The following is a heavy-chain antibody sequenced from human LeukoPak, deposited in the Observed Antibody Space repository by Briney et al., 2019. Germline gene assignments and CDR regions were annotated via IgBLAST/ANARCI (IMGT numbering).Heavy chain of an antibody. Sequence: GGSLRLSCAASGFIFSDYYMAWIRQAPGKGLEWISTIKGTGLTTYYADSVEGRVTISRDNDKNSLFLQMSRLRADDTAIYYCAIAGEVRYMDVGGKGTAVTVS. CDR3: AIAGEVRYMDV. V-gene: IGHV3-11*04. J-gene: IGHJ6*03. D-gene: IGHD2-21*01. CDR2: IKGTGLTT. CDR1: GFIFSDYY.